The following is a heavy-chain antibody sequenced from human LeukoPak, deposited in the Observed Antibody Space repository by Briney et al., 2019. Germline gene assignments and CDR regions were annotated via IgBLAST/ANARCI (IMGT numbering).Heavy chain of an antibody. CDR2: IRSKPYGGTT. Sequence: GGSLRLSCTASGFTFGDYAMSWFRQAPGKGLEWLGFIRSKPYGGTTEYAASVKGRFTFSRDDSKSIAYLQMSSLKTEDTAVYCCTRDKDCSGGSCPYSSYAMVVWGQGTTVTVSS. J-gene: IGHJ6*02. CDR3: TRDKDCSGGSCPYSSYAMVV. CDR1: GFTFGDYA. D-gene: IGHD2-15*01. V-gene: IGHV3-49*03.